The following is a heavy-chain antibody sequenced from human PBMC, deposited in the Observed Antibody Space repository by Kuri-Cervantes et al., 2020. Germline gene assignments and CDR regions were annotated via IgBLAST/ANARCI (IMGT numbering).Heavy chain of an antibody. J-gene: IGHJ6*02. D-gene: IGHD2-2*01. CDR2: INPSGGST. CDR1: GDSFSNYY. CDR3: ARYYYCSSLSLRYYYYYGIDV. V-gene: IGHV1-46*01. Sequence: ASVKVSCKASGDSFSNYYLHWVRQAPGQGLEWMGMINPSGGSTNYAQKFQGRVTITTDTSTSTAYMELRSLRSDDTAVYYCARYYYCSSLSLRYYYYYGIDVWGQGTMVTVSS.